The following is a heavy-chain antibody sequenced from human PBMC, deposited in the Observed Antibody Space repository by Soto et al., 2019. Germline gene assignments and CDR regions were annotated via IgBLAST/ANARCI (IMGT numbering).Heavy chain of an antibody. CDR2: INIVGGNT. Sequence: VQLLESGGGLVQPGGSLRLSCAASGFTFSNYAMSWVRQAPGKALEWVSSINIVGGNTNYADSVRGRFTMSRDDSKNTVFLQMHSLRAEDTAIYYCTKHYYFDSWGQGTLVTVSS. J-gene: IGHJ4*02. CDR1: GFTFSNYA. CDR3: TKHYYFDS. V-gene: IGHV3-23*01.